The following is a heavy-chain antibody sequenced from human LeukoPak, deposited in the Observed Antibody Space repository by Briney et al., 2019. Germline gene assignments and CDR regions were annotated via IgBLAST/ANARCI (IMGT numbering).Heavy chain of an antibody. D-gene: IGHD3-22*01. V-gene: IGHV3-23*01. Sequence: GGSLRLSCAASGFTFSSYAMSWVRQAPGKGLEWVSAISGSGGSTYYADSVKGRFTISIDNSKNTLYLQMNSLRAEDTAVYYCAKTQYYYDSSGYNEGAYYFDYWGQGTLVTVSS. CDR2: ISGSGGST. J-gene: IGHJ4*02. CDR1: GFTFSSYA. CDR3: AKTQYYYDSSGYNEGAYYFDY.